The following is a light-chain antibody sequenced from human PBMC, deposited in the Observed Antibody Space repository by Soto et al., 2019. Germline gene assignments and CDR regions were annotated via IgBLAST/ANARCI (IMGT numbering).Light chain of an antibody. J-gene: IGKJ1*01. CDR3: QQYGGSPRT. Sequence: PGERATLSCRASQSVTSNYLAWYQQKPGQAPRLLIYGASSRATGIPDRFSGSGSGTDFTLTISRLETEDFAVYYCQQYGGSPRTFGQGTKLEIK. CDR1: QSVTSNY. V-gene: IGKV3-20*01. CDR2: GAS.